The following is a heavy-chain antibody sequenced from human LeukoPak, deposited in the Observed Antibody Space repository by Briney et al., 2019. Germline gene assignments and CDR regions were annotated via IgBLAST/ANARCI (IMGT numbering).Heavy chain of an antibody. CDR2: ISGYNGNT. CDR1: GYTFTSYG. Sequence: ASVKVSCKASGYTFTSYGINWVRQAPGQGLERMGWISGYNGNTNYAQKFQGRVTMTTDTSTTTAYMELRSLRSDDTAVYYCAGVWRTMVRGITYFDYWGQGALVTVSS. V-gene: IGHV1-18*04. J-gene: IGHJ4*02. D-gene: IGHD3-10*01. CDR3: AGVWRTMVRGITYFDY.